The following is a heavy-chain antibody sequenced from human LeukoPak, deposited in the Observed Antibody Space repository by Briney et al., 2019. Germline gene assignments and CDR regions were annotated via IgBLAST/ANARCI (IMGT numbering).Heavy chain of an antibody. V-gene: IGHV3-53*01. J-gene: IGHJ4*02. D-gene: IGHD5-24*01. Sequence: GGSLRLSCAASGFSFSTYGMSWVRQAPGKGLEWVSVIYSGGSTYYADSVKGRFTISRDNSKNTLYLQMNSLRAEDTAVYYCARGGGYRTSFDYWGQGTLVTVSS. CDR3: ARGGGYRTSFDY. CDR1: GFSFSTYG. CDR2: IYSGGST.